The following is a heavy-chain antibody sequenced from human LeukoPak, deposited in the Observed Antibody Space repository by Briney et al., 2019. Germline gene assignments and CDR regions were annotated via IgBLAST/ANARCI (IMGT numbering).Heavy chain of an antibody. CDR1: GGSISSSHDY. D-gene: IGHD3-22*01. Sequence: PSETLSLTCTVSGGSISSSHDYWGWVRQPPGKGLEWIGSIYYSGITYYNPSLKSRVTISVDTSKNQFSLKLSSVTAADTAVYYCARHVLSLNYYDSSGYYMGFSPEAFDIWGQGTMVTVSS. J-gene: IGHJ3*02. CDR2: IYYSGIT. CDR3: ARHVLSLNYYDSSGYYMGFSPEAFDI. V-gene: IGHV4-39*01.